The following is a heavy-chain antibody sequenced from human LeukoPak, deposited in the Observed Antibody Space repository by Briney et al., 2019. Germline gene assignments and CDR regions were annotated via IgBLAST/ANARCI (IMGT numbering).Heavy chain of an antibody. D-gene: IGHD2-2*01. Sequence: GGSLRLSCAASGFTFSSYGMHWVRQAPGKGLEWVAVIWYDGSNRYYADSVKGRFTISRDNSKNTLYLQMNSLRAEDTAVYYCARDSSVVPAAIAYYYYHYGMDVWGQGTTVTVSS. CDR3: ARDSSVVPAAIAYYYYHYGMDV. CDR1: GFTFSSYG. CDR2: IWYDGSNR. V-gene: IGHV3-33*01. J-gene: IGHJ6*02.